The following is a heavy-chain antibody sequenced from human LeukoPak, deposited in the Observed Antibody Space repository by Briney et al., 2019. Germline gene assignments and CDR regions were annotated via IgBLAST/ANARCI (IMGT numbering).Heavy chain of an antibody. CDR2: INPHSGGT. V-gene: IGHV1-2*02. Sequence: ASVKVSCKASGYTFINYYMHWVRQAPGQGLEWMGWINPHSGGTNYAQKFQGRVTMTRDTSISTAYMELYRLRSDDTAVYYCARDLIVATIGVDYWGQGTLVTVSS. CDR3: ARDLIVATIGVDY. J-gene: IGHJ4*02. D-gene: IGHD5-12*01. CDR1: GYTFINYY.